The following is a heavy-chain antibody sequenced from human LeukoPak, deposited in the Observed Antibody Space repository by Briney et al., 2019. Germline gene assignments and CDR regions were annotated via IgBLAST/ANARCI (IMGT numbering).Heavy chain of an antibody. CDR1: GGSISSSSYY. V-gene: IGHV4-39*01. CDR3: ARRIRPDTATTGTTFDF. Sequence: PSETLSLTCTVSGGSISSSSYYWGWIRQPPGKGLEWIGTFYYSGSTYYNPSLKSRVTISVDTSQNQFSPNLSSVTAADTAIYYCARRIRPDTATTGTTFDFWGQGTLVTVSS. CDR2: FYYSGST. J-gene: IGHJ4*02. D-gene: IGHD1-1*01.